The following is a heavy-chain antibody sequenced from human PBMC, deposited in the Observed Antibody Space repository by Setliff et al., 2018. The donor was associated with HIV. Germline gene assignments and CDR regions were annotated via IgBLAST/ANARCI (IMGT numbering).Heavy chain of an antibody. V-gene: IGHV4-61*02. CDR2: IYASGNT. CDR1: GGSISSGSYY. D-gene: IGHD3-10*01. J-gene: IGHJ4*02. CDR3: ARIKAFGSGSYPLDF. Sequence: SETLSLTCNVSGGSISSGSYYWNWIRQPAGKGLEWIGRIYASGNTNYNPSLKGRVTISIDTSKSHFSLKLHSVTAADTAVYYCARIKAFGSGSYPLDFWGQGTPVTVSS.